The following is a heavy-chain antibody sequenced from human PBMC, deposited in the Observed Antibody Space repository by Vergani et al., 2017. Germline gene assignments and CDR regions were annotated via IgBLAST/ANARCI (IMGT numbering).Heavy chain of an antibody. CDR1: GFTLRSYG. Sequence: VQMVESGGHLVQPGGSLRLSCAASGFTLRSYGMTWVRQTPGKGLEWVAIIWSDGIYKYYGDSVKGRFTISRDTSKNTVLLEMNGLRAEDTAVYYCARGNQSPVPNLFDLWGQGTLVTVSS. V-gene: IGHV3-30*02. D-gene: IGHD3-10*01. CDR2: IWSDGIYK. CDR3: ARGNQSPVPNLFDL. J-gene: IGHJ4*02.